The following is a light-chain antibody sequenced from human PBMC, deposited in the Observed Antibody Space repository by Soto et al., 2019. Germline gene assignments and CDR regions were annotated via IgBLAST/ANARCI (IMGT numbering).Light chain of an antibody. Sequence: EIVMTQSPATLSVSPVDRATLSCMASHRVSSYLAWYQQRPGQAPRLLIYGASTRATGIPARFSGSASGTEFTLTISSLQSEDFAIYYCQQYNNWPPVTFGPGTKVDIK. CDR1: HRVSSY. J-gene: IGKJ3*01. CDR3: QQYNNWPPVT. CDR2: GAS. V-gene: IGKV3-15*01.